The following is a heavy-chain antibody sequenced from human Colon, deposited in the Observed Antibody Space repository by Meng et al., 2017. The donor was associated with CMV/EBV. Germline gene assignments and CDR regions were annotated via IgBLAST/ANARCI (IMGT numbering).Heavy chain of an antibody. V-gene: IGHV3-7*01. D-gene: IGHD2-2*01. Sequence: GGSLRLSCAASGFTVSSNYMSWVRQAPGKGPEWVATINRDGTARWYVDSVKGRFTISRDNAKKTLFLEVNSLRSEDTAVYYCVRILGFCSSTSCPGGDFWGQGRLVTVSS. CDR2: INRDGTAR. CDR3: VRILGFCSSTSCPGGDF. CDR1: GFTVSSNY. J-gene: IGHJ4*02.